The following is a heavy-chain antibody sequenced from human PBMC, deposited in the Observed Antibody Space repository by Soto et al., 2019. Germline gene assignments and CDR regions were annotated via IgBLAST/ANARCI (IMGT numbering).Heavy chain of an antibody. Sequence: GGSLRLSCAASGFTVSSNYMSWVRQAQGKGLEWVSVVYGGGGTYYADSVKGRFTVSGDNSKNTVYLQMNSLRAEDTAVYYCARETYYDFWSGPYYGMDVWGQGTTVT. CDR2: VYGGGGT. V-gene: IGHV3-66*01. CDR3: ARETYYDFWSGPYYGMDV. J-gene: IGHJ6*02. D-gene: IGHD3-3*01. CDR1: GFTVSSNY.